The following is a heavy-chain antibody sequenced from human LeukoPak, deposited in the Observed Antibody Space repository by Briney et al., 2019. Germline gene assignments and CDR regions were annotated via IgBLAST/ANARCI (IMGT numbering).Heavy chain of an antibody. V-gene: IGHV3-21*01. D-gene: IGHD6-19*01. CDR3: ARDLYYSGWPPYGFDI. CDR2: ISSSSAYI. CDR1: GFTFSHYS. J-gene: IGHJ3*02. Sequence: GGSLRLSCAASGFTFSHYSMNWVRQAPGKGLEWVSSISSSSAYIYYVDSVKGRFTISRDNAKNSLFLQMNSLRAGDTAVYYCARDLYYSGWPPYGFDIRGQGTMVTVSS.